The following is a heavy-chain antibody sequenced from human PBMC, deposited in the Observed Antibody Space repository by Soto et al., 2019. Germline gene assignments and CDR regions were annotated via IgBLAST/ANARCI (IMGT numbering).Heavy chain of an antibody. CDR2: ISSSSSYI. CDR1: GFTFSSYS. Sequence: PGGSLRLSCAASGFTFSSYSMNWVRQAPGKGLEWVSSISSSSSYIYYADSVKGRFTISRDNAKNSLYLQMNSLRAEDTAVYYCARVRHADTAMGPEYYYYGMDVWGQGTTVTVSS. D-gene: IGHD5-18*01. J-gene: IGHJ6*02. V-gene: IGHV3-21*01. CDR3: ARVRHADTAMGPEYYYYGMDV.